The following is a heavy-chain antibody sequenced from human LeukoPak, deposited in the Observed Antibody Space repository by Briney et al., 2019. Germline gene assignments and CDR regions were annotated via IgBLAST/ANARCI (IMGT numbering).Heavy chain of an antibody. D-gene: IGHD6-13*01. CDR3: ARAGGIAAAGTFGRYGMDV. Sequence: GGSLRLSCAASGFTFSIYDMHWVRQATGKGLEWVSAIGTAGDTYYPGSVKGRFTISRENAKNSLYLQMNSLRAGDTAVYYCARAGGIAAAGTFGRYGMDVWGQGTTVTVSS. CDR2: IGTAGDT. V-gene: IGHV3-13*01. J-gene: IGHJ6*02. CDR1: GFTFSIYD.